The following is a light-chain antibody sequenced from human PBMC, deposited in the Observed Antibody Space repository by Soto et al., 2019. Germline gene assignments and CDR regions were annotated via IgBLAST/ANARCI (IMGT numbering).Light chain of an antibody. J-gene: IGLJ2*01. CDR2: DLS. CDR3: SSYTSSSTVI. Sequence: QSALTQPASVSGSPGQSITISCTGTSRDVGGYNYVSWYQQHPGKAPKLMIYDLSNRPSGVSNRFSGSKSGNTASLTISGLQAEDEAYYYCSSYTSSSTVIFGGGTKLTVL. V-gene: IGLV2-14*03. CDR1: SRDVGGYNY.